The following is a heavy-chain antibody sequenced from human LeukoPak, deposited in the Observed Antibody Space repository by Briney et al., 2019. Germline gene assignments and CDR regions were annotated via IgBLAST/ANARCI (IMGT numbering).Heavy chain of an antibody. Sequence: SETLSLTCTVSGGSISSGDYYWSWIRQPPGKGLEWIGYIYYSGSTYHNPSLKSRVTISVDTSKNQFSLKLSSVTAADTAVYYCAGGGAADDAFDIWGQGTMVTVSS. V-gene: IGHV4-30-4*01. CDR1: GGSISSGDYY. D-gene: IGHD1-26*01. J-gene: IGHJ3*02. CDR2: IYYSGST. CDR3: AGGGAADDAFDI.